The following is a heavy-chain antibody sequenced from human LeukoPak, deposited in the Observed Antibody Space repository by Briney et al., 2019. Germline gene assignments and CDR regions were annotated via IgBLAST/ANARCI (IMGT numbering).Heavy chain of an antibody. J-gene: IGHJ4*02. D-gene: IGHD6-19*01. CDR2: TNPNSGGT. Sequence: ASVRVSCTASGYTFTGYYMHWVRQAPGQGLEWMGWTNPNSGGTNYAQTFQGRVTMTRDTSISIAYVELSRLRPDDTAVYYCAREYIRGAVAASVGYWGQGTLVTVSS. V-gene: IGHV1-2*02. CDR3: AREYIRGAVAASVGY. CDR1: GYTFTGYY.